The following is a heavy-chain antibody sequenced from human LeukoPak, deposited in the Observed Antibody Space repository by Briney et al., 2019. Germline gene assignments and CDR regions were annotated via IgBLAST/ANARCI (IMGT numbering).Heavy chain of an antibody. Sequence: GGSLRLSCAVSGFTFSNYSMNWVRQAPGKGLEWVSSISSSRNYIYYADSVKGRFTISRDNAKNSLYLQMNSLRAEDTAVYYCTTDRKWCTYNWGQGTLVTVSS. CDR3: TTDRKWCTYN. D-gene: IGHD2-8*02. CDR2: ISSSRNYI. J-gene: IGHJ4*02. V-gene: IGHV3-21*04. CDR1: GFTFSNYS.